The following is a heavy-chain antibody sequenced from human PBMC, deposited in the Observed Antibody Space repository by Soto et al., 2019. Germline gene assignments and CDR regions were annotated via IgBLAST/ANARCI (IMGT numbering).Heavy chain of an antibody. CDR1: GFTFSSYW. Sequence: GGSLRLSCAASGFTFSSYWMSWVRQAPGKGLEWVANIKQDGSKKYYVDSVKGRFTISRDNAKNSLYLQMNSLRAEDTAVYYCARVQVDRIFGVVIANRHLDVWGQGTTVTVSS. V-gene: IGHV3-7*01. CDR2: IKQDGSKK. CDR3: ARVQVDRIFGVVIANRHLDV. J-gene: IGHJ6*02. D-gene: IGHD3-3*01.